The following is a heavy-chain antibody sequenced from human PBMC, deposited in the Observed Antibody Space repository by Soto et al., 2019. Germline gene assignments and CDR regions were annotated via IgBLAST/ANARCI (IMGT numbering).Heavy chain of an antibody. CDR1: GFSFNAYG. D-gene: IGHD2-21*02. CDR3: AKDRGNGDTPNIYSYYGIEV. V-gene: IGHV3-23*01. Sequence: GGSLRLSCAVSGFSFNAYGMSWVRQAPGKGLEWISFISGGGGTIYYADSVKGRFISSRDNSKSTLYLQMTSLSVDDTAVYYCAKDRGNGDTPNIYSYYGIEVWGQGTTVTVSS. J-gene: IGHJ6*02. CDR2: ISGGGGTI.